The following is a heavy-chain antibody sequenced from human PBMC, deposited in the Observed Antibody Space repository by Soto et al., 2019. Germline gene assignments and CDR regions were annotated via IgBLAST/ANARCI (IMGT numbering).Heavy chain of an antibody. CDR3: AKEMGCTNGVCYFYYYGMDV. Sequence: ESGGGVVQPGRSLRLSCAASGFTFSSYGMHWVRQAPGKGLEWVAVISYDGSNKYYADSVKGRFTISRDNSKNTLYLQMNSLRAEDTAVYYCAKEMGCTNGVCYFYYYGMDVWGQGTTVTVSS. J-gene: IGHJ6*02. CDR2: ISYDGSNK. CDR1: GFTFSSYG. D-gene: IGHD2-8*01. V-gene: IGHV3-30*18.